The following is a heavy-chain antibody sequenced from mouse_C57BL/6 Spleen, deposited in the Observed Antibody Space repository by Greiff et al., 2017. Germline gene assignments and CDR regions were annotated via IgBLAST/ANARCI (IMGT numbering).Heavy chain of an antibody. J-gene: IGHJ4*01. CDR1: GYTFTSYW. D-gene: IGHD1-1*01. Sequence: VQLQQPGAELVRPGSSVKLSCKASGYTFTSYWMDWVKQRPGQGLEWIGNIYPSDSETHYNQKFKDKATLTVDKSSSTAYMHLSSLTSEDSAVYYCARHDDGSSPYYYAMDYWGQGTSFTVSS. V-gene: IGHV1-61*01. CDR2: IYPSDSET. CDR3: ARHDDGSSPYYYAMDY.